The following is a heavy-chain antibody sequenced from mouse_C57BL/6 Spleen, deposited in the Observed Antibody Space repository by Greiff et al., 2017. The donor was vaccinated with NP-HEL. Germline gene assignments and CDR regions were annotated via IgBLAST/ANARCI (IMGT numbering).Heavy chain of an antibody. CDR3: ARNYGNYYAMDY. CDR2: IYPGSGST. V-gene: IGHV1-55*01. Sequence: VQLQESGAELVKPGASVKMSCKASGYTFTSYWITWVKQRPGQGLEWIGDIYPGSGSTNYNEKFKSKATLTVDTSSSTAYMQLSSLTSEDSAVDYCARNYGNYYAMDYWGQGTSVTVSS. D-gene: IGHD2-1*01. CDR1: GYTFTSYW. J-gene: IGHJ4*01.